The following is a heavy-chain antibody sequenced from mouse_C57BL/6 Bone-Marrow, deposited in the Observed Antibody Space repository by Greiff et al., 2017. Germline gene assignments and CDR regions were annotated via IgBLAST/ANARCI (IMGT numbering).Heavy chain of an antibody. J-gene: IGHJ2*01. V-gene: IGHV14-3*01. CDR1: GFNIKNTY. CDR3: ARRYYYGSSPYYFDY. CDR2: IDPANGNT. Sequence: VQLKQSVAELVRPGASVTLSCTASGFNIKNTYMHWVKQRPEKGLEWIGRIDPANGNTKSAPKFQGKATITADTSSNTAYLQLSSLTSEATAISYCARRYYYGSSPYYFDYWGQGTTLTGSS. D-gene: IGHD1-1*01.